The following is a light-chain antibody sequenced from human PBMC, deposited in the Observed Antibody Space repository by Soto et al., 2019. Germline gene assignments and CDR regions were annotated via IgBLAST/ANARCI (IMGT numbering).Light chain of an antibody. CDR2: DVS. Sequence: QSVLTQPASVSGSPGQSITISCTGTSTDVGRYNYVSWYQQHPGKAPKLMIYDVSNRPSGVSSRFSGSKSGITASLTISGLQAEAGPIFSCRSYTGESPYFCETGTKVTVL. CDR1: STDVGRYNY. V-gene: IGLV2-14*01. CDR3: RSYTGESPYF. J-gene: IGLJ1*01.